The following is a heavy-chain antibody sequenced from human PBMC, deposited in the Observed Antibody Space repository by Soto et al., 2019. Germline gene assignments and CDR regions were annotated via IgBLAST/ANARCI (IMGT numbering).Heavy chain of an antibody. CDR2: ISGSGGST. D-gene: IGHD6-13*01. CDR1: GFTFSSYA. J-gene: IGHJ4*02. V-gene: IGHV3-23*01. Sequence: GGSLRLSCAASGFTFSSYAMSWVRQAPGKGLEWVSAISGSGGSTYYADSVKGRFTISRDNSKNTLYLQMNSLRAEDTAVYYCAGYLAAAGPRPLDYRGQGTLVTVSS. CDR3: AGYLAAAGPRPLDY.